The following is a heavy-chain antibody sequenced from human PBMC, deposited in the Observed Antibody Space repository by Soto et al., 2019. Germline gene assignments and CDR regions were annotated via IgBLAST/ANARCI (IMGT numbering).Heavy chain of an antibody. V-gene: IGHV1-69*13. CDR1: GGTFSSYA. J-gene: IGHJ3*02. Sequence: ASVKVSCKASGGTFSSYAISWVRQAPGQGLEWMGGIIPIFGTANYAQKFRGRVTITADESTRTAYMELSSLRSEDTAVYYCARDRAARINAFDIWGQGTMVTVSS. D-gene: IGHD6-6*01. CDR2: IIPIFGTA. CDR3: ARDRAARINAFDI.